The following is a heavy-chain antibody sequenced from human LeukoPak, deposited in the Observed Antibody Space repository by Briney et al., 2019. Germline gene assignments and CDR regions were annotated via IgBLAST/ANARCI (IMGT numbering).Heavy chain of an antibody. D-gene: IGHD5-18*01. CDR3: ATPQARPTAYYYYGMDV. CDR2: ISSSGSTI. Sequence: GGSLRLSCAASGFTFSDYYMSWIRQAPGKGLEWVSYISSSGSTIYYADSVKGRFTISRDNAKNSLYLQMNSLRAEDTAVYYCATPQARPTAYYYYGMDVWAKGPRSPSP. V-gene: IGHV3-11*01. CDR1: GFTFSDYY. J-gene: IGHJ6*02.